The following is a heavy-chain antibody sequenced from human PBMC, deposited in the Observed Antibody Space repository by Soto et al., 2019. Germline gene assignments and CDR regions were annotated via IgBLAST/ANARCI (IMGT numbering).Heavy chain of an antibody. CDR3: ARTDRRLDFWARIWSLGPFDP. J-gene: IGHJ5*02. CDR2: IYYSGST. CDR1: GGSISSYY. Sequence: LSLTCTVSGGSISSYYWSWIRQPPGKGLEWIGYIYYSGSTNYNPSLKSRVTISVDTSKNQFSLKLSSVTAADTAVYYCARTDRRLDFWARIWSLGPFDPWGQGTLVTVSS. V-gene: IGHV4-59*01. D-gene: IGHD3-3*01.